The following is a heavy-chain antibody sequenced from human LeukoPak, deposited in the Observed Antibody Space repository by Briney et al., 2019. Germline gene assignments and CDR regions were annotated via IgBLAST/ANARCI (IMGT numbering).Heavy chain of an antibody. Sequence: SETLSLTCIVSGGSISSSNYYWGWIRQSPGKGLEWIGSIYSRGSTYYNPSLKSRVIVSVDTSKNQFSLKLSSVTAADTAVYYCARHSGGFDPWGQGTLVTVSS. CDR2: IYSRGST. V-gene: IGHV4-39*07. J-gene: IGHJ5*02. D-gene: IGHD1-26*01. CDR1: GGSISSSNYY. CDR3: ARHSGGFDP.